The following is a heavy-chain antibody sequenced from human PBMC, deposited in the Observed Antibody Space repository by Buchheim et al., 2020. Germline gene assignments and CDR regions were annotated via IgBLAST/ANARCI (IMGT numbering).Heavy chain of an antibody. V-gene: IGHV3-23*01. CDR1: GFTFSSYA. CDR2: ITFRGSDT. J-gene: IGHJ4*02. D-gene: IGHD3-22*01. CDR3: VKDDSSGYQPYYFDS. Sequence: EVQLLESGGGLVQPGGSLRLACAASGFTFSSYAMNWVRQAPGKGLEWVSGITFRGSDTYYADSVKGRLTISRDNSKNTLYLQMNSLRAEDTATYYCVKDDSSGYQPYYFDSWGQGTL.